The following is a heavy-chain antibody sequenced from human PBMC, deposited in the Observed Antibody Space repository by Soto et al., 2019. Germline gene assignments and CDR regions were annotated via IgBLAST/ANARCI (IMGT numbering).Heavy chain of an antibody. D-gene: IGHD5-18*01. Sequence: QEQLVQSGAEVKKPGASVKVSCKASGYTFTGYYIYWVRQAPGQGLEWMGWINPNSGGTKYARDLQGRVTMTRHTSITTASLELSRLRFDDTAVYYCARDGGWIQPSWKDYHFGMDVWGQGTTVTVSS. V-gene: IGHV1-2*02. CDR3: ARDGGWIQPSWKDYHFGMDV. CDR1: GYTFTGYY. CDR2: INPNSGGT. J-gene: IGHJ6*02.